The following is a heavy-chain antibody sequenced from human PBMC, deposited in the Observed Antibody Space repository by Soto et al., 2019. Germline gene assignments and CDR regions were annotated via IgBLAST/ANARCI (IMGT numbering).Heavy chain of an antibody. CDR2: IWYDGSNK. CDR3: ARDSLAIAKDHGYFDY. V-gene: IGHV3-33*01. Sequence: GGSLRLSCAASGFTFSSYGMHWVRQAPGKGLEWVAVIWYDGSNKYYADSVKGRFTISRDNSKNTLYLQMNSLRAEDTAVYYCARDSLAIAKDHGYFDYWGQGTLVTVSS. D-gene: IGHD2-2*03. CDR1: GFTFSSYG. J-gene: IGHJ4*02.